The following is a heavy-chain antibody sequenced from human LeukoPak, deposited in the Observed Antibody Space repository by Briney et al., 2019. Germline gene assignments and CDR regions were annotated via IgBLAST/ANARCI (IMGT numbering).Heavy chain of an antibody. CDR3: VKDHNWGFDY. CDR1: GFTFTCCW. Sequence: PGGSLRLSCAASGFTFTCCWMSWVRQTPGKGLEWVASIKQDGREKFYADSVKGRFTISRDNSENTLYLQMNSLRPEDTAVYNCVKDHNWGFDYWGQGTLVTVSS. CDR2: IKQDGREK. J-gene: IGHJ4*02. V-gene: IGHV3-7*03. D-gene: IGHD7-27*01.